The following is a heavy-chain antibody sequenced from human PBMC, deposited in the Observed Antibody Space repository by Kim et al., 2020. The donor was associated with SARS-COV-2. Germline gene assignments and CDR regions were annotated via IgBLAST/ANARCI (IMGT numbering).Heavy chain of an antibody. Sequence: GGSLRLSCAASGFTFSDYYMSWIRQAPGKGLEWVSYISSSSSYTNYADSVKGRFTISRDNAKNSLYLQMNSLRAEDTAVYYCARVGYDYVWGSYRDHYYYYGMDVSGQGTTVIVSS. J-gene: IGHJ6*02. CDR2: ISSSSSYT. V-gene: IGHV3-11*05. CDR1: GFTFSDYY. D-gene: IGHD3-16*02. CDR3: ARVGYDYVWGSYRDHYYYYGMDV.